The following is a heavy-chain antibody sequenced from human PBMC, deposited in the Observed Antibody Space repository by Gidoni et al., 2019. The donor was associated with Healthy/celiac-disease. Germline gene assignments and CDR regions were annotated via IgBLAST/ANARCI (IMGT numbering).Heavy chain of an antibody. CDR3: AKGSTLTIFGVVLFDY. V-gene: IGHV3-9*01. Sequence: EVQLVESGGGLVQPGRSLRLSCAASGFTFDDYAMHWVRQAPGKGLEWVSGISWNSGSIGYADSVKGRFTISRDNAKNSLYLQMNSLRAEDTALYYCAKGSTLTIFGVVLFDYWGQGTLVTVSS. CDR2: ISWNSGSI. D-gene: IGHD3-3*01. J-gene: IGHJ4*02. CDR1: GFTFDDYA.